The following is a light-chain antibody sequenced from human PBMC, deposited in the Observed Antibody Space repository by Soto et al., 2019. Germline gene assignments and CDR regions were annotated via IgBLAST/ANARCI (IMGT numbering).Light chain of an antibody. CDR1: RSVGTY. CDR3: QQCTNWPS. J-gene: IGKJ1*01. V-gene: IGKV3-11*01. Sequence: TVLTQSPDTLSLSPGERATLSCRASRSVGTYLAWYQQRPGQAPRLLIYDASNRAAGIPARFSGSGSGTDFTLTISSLEPEDAAVYYCQQCTNWPSFGQGTKVEIK. CDR2: DAS.